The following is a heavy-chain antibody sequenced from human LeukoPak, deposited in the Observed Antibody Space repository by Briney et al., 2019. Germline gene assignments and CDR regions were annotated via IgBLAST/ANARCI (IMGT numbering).Heavy chain of an antibody. J-gene: IGHJ3*02. Sequence: LALIYWNDDKRYSPSLKSRLTITKDTSKNQVVLTMTNMDPVDTATYYCAHSIVVHDAFDIWGQGTMVTVSS. V-gene: IGHV2-5*01. CDR2: IYWNDDK. CDR3: AHSIVVHDAFDI. D-gene: IGHD3-22*01.